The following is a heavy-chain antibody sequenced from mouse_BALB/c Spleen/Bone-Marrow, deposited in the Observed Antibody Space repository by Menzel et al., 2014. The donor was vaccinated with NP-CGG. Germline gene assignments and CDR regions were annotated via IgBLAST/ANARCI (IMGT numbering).Heavy chain of an antibody. Sequence: QVQLQQPGAELARPGASVKMSCKASGYTFTSYTMHWVKQRPGQGLEWIGYINPSSGYTNYNQKFKDKATLTADKSSSAAYMQLSSLASEDSAVYYCAYGSYGYGMDYWGQGTSVTVSS. V-gene: IGHV1-4*01. D-gene: IGHD2-10*02. CDR1: GYTFTSYT. CDR3: AYGSYGYGMDY. J-gene: IGHJ4*01. CDR2: INPSSGYT.